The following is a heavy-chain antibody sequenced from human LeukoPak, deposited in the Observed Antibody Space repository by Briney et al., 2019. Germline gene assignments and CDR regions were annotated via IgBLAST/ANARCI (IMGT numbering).Heavy chain of an antibody. CDR3: ARVKISGSYGSGYDY. Sequence: PSETLSLTCAVYGGSFSGYYWSWIRQPPGKGLEWIGEINHSGSTNYNPSLKSRVTISVGTSKNQFSLKLSSVTAADTAVYYCARVKISGSYGSGYDYWGQGTLVTVSS. D-gene: IGHD3-10*01. CDR2: INHSGST. CDR1: GGSFSGYY. V-gene: IGHV4-34*01. J-gene: IGHJ4*02.